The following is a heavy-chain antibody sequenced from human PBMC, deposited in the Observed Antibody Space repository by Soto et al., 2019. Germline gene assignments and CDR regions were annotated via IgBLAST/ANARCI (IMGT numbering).Heavy chain of an antibody. D-gene: IGHD5-12*01. Sequence: ASVKVSCKASGYTFTNSGISWVRQAPGQGLEWMGWISTDNGNTNYAQHLQGRVSMTTDTSTSTAYMELRSLRSDDTAVYYCASGYSGYAYNDYWGQETLVTVS. V-gene: IGHV1-18*01. J-gene: IGHJ4*02. CDR3: ASGYSGYAYNDY. CDR2: ISTDNGNT. CDR1: GYTFTNSG.